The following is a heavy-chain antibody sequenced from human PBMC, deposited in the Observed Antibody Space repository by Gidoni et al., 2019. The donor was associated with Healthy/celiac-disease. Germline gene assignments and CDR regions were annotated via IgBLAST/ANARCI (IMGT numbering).Heavy chain of an antibody. V-gene: IGHV3-9*01. CDR1: GFTFDDYA. CDR3: AKAYSSSWYAFDY. Sequence: EVQLVESGGGLVQPGRSVRLSCAASGFTFDDYAMHWVRQAPGKGLEWVSGISWNSGSIGYADSVKGRFTISRDNAKNSLYLQMNSLRAEDTALYYCAKAYSSSWYAFDYWGQGTLVTVSS. J-gene: IGHJ4*02. D-gene: IGHD6-13*01. CDR2: ISWNSGSI.